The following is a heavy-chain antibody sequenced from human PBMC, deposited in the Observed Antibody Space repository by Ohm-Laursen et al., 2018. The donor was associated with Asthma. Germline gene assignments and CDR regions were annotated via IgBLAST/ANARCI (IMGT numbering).Heavy chain of an antibody. CDR1: GYSFSLYS. CDR2: IYSGGST. Sequence: GSLRLSCTASGYSFSLYSIHWIRQAPGKGLEWVSVIYSGGSTYYADSVKGRFTISRDNSKNTLYLQMNSLRAEDTAVYYCAREQGGYYYGMDVWGQGTTVTVSS. CDR3: AREQGGYYYGMDV. J-gene: IGHJ6*02. D-gene: IGHD3-16*01. V-gene: IGHV3-53*01.